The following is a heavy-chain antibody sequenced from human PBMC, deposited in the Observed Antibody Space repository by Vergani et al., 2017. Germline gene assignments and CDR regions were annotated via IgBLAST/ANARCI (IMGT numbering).Heavy chain of an antibody. Sequence: EVQLLESGGGLVQPGGSLRLSCAASGFTFSSYALSWVRQAPGKGLEWVSTISDSGAHTYYGDSVTGRFTICRDNSKNTLYLQMNSLRAEDTAVYYCARSSSSGFDYWGQGTLVTVSS. CDR1: GFTFSSYA. V-gene: IGHV3-23*01. D-gene: IGHD6-6*01. J-gene: IGHJ4*02. CDR2: ISDSGAHT. CDR3: ARSSSSGFDY.